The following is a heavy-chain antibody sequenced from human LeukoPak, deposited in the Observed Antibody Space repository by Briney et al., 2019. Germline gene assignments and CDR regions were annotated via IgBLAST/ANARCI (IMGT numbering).Heavy chain of an antibody. Sequence: PSETLSLTCTVSAGSVNSGTYYWSWIRQPPGKGLEWIGYINYSGSTNYNPSLKSRVTISVDTSKNQFSLKLSSVTAADTAVYYCARVEMATHQLDYWGQGTLVTVSS. D-gene: IGHD5-24*01. CDR1: AGSVNSGTYY. CDR2: INYSGST. J-gene: IGHJ4*02. CDR3: ARVEMATHQLDY. V-gene: IGHV4-61*01.